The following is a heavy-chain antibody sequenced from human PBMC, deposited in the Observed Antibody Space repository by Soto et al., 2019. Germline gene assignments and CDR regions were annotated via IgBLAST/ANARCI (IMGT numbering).Heavy chain of an antibody. Sequence: GASVKVSCKASGYTFTGYYMHWVRQAPGQGLEWMGWINPNSGGTNYAQKFQGWVTMTRDTSISTAYMELSRLRSDDTAVYYCASLEGYGSGSHTPGMDVWGQGTTVTVSS. CDR2: INPNSGGT. V-gene: IGHV1-2*04. D-gene: IGHD3-10*01. J-gene: IGHJ6*02. CDR1: GYTFTGYY. CDR3: ASLEGYGSGSHTPGMDV.